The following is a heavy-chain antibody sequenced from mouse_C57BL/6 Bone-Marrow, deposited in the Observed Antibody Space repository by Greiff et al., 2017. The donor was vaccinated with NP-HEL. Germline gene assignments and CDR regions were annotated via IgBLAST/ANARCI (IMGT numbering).Heavy chain of an antibody. CDR1: GFTFSDYY. D-gene: IGHD1-1*01. J-gene: IGHJ1*03. CDR2: ISNGGGST. CDR3: ARHDYGSSYWYFDV. V-gene: IGHV5-12*01. Sequence: EVQVVESGGGLVQPGGSLKLSCAASGFTFSDYYMYWVRQTPEKRLEWVAYISNGGGSTYYPDTVKGRFTISRDNAKNTLYLQRSRLKSEDTAMYYCARHDYGSSYWYFDVWGTGTTVTVSS.